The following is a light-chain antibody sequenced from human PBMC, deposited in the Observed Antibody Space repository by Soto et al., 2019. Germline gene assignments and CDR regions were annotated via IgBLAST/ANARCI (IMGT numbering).Light chain of an antibody. CDR3: VLYMGSGPL. V-gene: IGLV8-61*01. J-gene: IGLJ2*01. Sequence: QTVVTQEPSFSVSPGGTVTLTCGLSSGSVSISYYPSWYQQTPGQAPRTLIYRTNTRSSGVPDRFSGSILGNKAALTITGAQADDESDYYCVLYMGSGPLFGGGTKLTVL. CDR2: RTN. CDR1: SGSVSISYY.